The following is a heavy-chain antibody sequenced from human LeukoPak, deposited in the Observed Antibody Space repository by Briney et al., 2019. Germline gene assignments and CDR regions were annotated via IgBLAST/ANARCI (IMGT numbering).Heavy chain of an antibody. J-gene: IGHJ3*02. CDR1: GDSISSSNW. CDR2: IYHSGST. CDR3: ASYSYGKGAFDI. D-gene: IGHD5-18*01. V-gene: IGHV4-4*02. Sequence: SETLSLTCAVSGDSISSSNWWSWVRQPPGKGLEWIGEIYHSGSTNYNPSLKSRVTISMDNSKNQFSLKLSSVTAADTAVYYCASYSYGKGAFDIWGQGTMVTVSS.